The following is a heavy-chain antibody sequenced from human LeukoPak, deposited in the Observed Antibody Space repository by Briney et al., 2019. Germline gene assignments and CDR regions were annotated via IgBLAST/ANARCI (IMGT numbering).Heavy chain of an antibody. D-gene: IGHD4-23*01. CDR1: GFTFSSYG. J-gene: IGHJ4*02. CDR3: ATLMTTVVTLFDY. Sequence: GGSLRLSCAAAGFTFSSYGMHWVRQAPGKGLEWVAFIRYDGSNKYYADSVKGRFTISRDNSKNTLYLQMNSLRAEDTAVYYCATLMTTVVTLFDYWGQGTLVTVSS. CDR2: IRYDGSNK. V-gene: IGHV3-30*02.